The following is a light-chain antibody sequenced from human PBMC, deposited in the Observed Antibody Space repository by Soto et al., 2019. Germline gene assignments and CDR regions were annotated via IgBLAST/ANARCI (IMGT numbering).Light chain of an antibody. CDR1: SSEVGCYNY. V-gene: IGLV2-14*01. J-gene: IGLJ1*01. Sequence: QSVLKQRSSVFEPPGQSINISCTGTSSEVGCYNYVSWYEQHPGKAPKLMIYDVSNRPSGVSNRFSGSKSGNTASLTISGLQAEDEVNYSSTSYTCSSSSYVFRPGTIVTDL. CDR2: DVS. CDR3: TSYTCSSSSYV.